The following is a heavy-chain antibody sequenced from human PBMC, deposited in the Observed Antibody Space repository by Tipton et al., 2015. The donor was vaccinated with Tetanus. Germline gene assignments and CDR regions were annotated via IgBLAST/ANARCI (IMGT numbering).Heavy chain of an antibody. Sequence: VQLVQSGGEVKKPGESLKISCKGSGYIFNNYWIGWVRQKPGKGLEWMGIIYPGDSDTRYSPSFQGQVTISVGKSINTAYLQWSSLKASDTSMFYCAGAHCTDGVCNFDFWGQGALVTVAS. CDR3: AGAHCTDGVCNFDF. V-gene: IGHV5-51*01. D-gene: IGHD2-8*01. J-gene: IGHJ4*02. CDR2: IYPGDSDT. CDR1: GYIFNNYW.